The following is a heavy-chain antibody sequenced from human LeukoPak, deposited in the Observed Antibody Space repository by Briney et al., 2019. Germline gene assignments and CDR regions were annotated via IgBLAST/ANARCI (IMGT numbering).Heavy chain of an antibody. D-gene: IGHD4-17*01. V-gene: IGHV3-49*03. J-gene: IGHJ3*02. CDR2: IRSKAYGGTT. CDR1: GFTFGDYA. Sequence: GGSLRLSCTASGFTFGDYAMSWFRQAPGKGLEGVGFIRSKAYGGTTEYAASVKGRFTISRDDSKSIAYLQMNSLKTEDTAVYYCTRGDDYGDSDAFDIWGQGTMVTVSS. CDR3: TRGDDYGDSDAFDI.